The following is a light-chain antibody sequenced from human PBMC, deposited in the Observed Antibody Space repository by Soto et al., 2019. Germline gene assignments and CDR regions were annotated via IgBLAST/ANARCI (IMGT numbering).Light chain of an antibody. V-gene: IGKV1-5*01. Sequence: DIQMTQSPSTLSGSVGDRVTITCRASQTISSWLAWYQQKPGKAPKLLIYGASNLQSGVPSRFSGSGSGTKFTLTISSLQSEDFAVYYCQQYNDNWPTFGQGTKVDIK. CDR2: GAS. CDR1: QTISSW. CDR3: QQYNDNWPT. J-gene: IGKJ1*01.